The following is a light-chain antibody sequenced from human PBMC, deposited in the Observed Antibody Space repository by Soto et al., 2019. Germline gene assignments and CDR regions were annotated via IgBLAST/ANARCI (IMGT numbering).Light chain of an antibody. CDR3: SSYAGSNTPYV. CDR1: SSDVGGYNY. Sequence: QSALTQPPSASGSPGQSVTISCTGTSSDVGGYNYVSWYQQHPGKAPKLMIYEVSKRPSGVTDRFSGSKSGNTASLTVSGLQAEDEADYYCSSYAGSNTPYVFGTGTKLTVL. V-gene: IGLV2-8*01. CDR2: EVS. J-gene: IGLJ1*01.